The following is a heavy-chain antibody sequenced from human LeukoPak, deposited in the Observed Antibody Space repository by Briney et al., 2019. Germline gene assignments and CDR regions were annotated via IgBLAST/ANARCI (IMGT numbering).Heavy chain of an antibody. D-gene: IGHD3-10*01. CDR2: ISGSGSKT. CDR3: AKDFYGSASYRGYFDP. CDR1: GFTFRSYA. V-gene: IGHV3-23*01. Sequence: GGSLRLSCAASGFTFRSYAMSWVRLAPGKGLQWVSAISGSGSKTYYADSVKGRFTISRDNSKNTVYLQMSSLRAEDTAVYYCAKDFYGSASYRGYFDPWGQGTLVTVSS. J-gene: IGHJ5*02.